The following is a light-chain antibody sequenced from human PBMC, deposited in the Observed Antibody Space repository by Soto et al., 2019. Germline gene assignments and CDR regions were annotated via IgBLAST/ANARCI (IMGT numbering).Light chain of an antibody. CDR2: DTS. V-gene: IGLV7-46*01. Sequence: QTVVTQEPSLTVSSGGTVTLTCGSSTGAVTSGHYPYWFQQNPGQAPRALIYDTSNRQSWTPARFSGSLLGGKAALTLSGAQPEDEAEYYCLLSYRGVRVFGGGTKLTVL. J-gene: IGLJ2*01. CDR3: LLSYRGVRV. CDR1: TGAVTSGHY.